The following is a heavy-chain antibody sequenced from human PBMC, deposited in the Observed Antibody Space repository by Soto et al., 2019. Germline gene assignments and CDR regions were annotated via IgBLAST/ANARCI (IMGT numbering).Heavy chain of an antibody. CDR1: GFIFSTYN. V-gene: IGHV3-48*04. D-gene: IGHD2-21*01. CDR3: ARSYPNYSNFAY. Sequence: PGGSLRLSCAASGFIFSTYNMNWVRQAPGKGLEWVSDISGSGSTSYYADSVKGRFTISRDNAKNSLFLQMNSLRAEDTAVYYCARSYPNYSNFAYWGQGSLVTVSS. CDR2: ISGSGSTS. J-gene: IGHJ4*02.